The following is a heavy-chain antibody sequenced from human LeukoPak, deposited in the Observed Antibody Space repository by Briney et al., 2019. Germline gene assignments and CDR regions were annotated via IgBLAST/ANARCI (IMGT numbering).Heavy chain of an antibody. CDR2: INPGDSDT. Sequence: GESLKISCKGSGYSFTTYWIGWVRQMPGKDLEWLAIINPGDSDTRYSPSFQGQATISADKSISTAYLQWSSLKASDSAMYYCVRPAASGWYDSWGQGTPVSV. CDR3: VRPAASGWYDS. CDR1: GYSFTTYW. D-gene: IGHD1-26*01. V-gene: IGHV5-51*01. J-gene: IGHJ5*01.